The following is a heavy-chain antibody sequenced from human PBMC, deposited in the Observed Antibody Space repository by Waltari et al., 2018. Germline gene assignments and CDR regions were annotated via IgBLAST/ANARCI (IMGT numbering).Heavy chain of an antibody. CDR2: INPNSGGT. V-gene: IGHV1-2*06. D-gene: IGHD2-15*01. CDR1: GSPFTGSY. CDR3: ARDCSGGSCF. J-gene: IGHJ4*02. Sequence: QVQLVQSGAEVKKPGASVTVSCKASGSPFTGSYMHWVRQAPGQGLEWMGRINPNSGGTNYAQKFQGRVTMTRDTSISTAYMELSRLRSDDTAVYYCARDCSGGSCFWGQGTLVTVSS.